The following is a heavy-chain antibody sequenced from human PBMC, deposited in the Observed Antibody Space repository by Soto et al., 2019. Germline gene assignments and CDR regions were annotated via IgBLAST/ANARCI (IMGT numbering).Heavy chain of an antibody. Sequence: SVKVSCKASGFTFTNSAVQWVRQARGQRLEWIGWIVVGSGNTNYAQKFQERVTITRDMSTSTAYMELSSLRSEDTAVYYCAADMARVPEGPWGQGTLVTVSS. J-gene: IGHJ5*02. V-gene: IGHV1-58*01. CDR2: IVVGSGNT. CDR1: GFTFTNSA. D-gene: IGHD2-2*01. CDR3: AADMARVPEGP.